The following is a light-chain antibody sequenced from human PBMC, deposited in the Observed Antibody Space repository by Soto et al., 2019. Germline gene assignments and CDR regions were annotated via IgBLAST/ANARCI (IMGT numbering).Light chain of an antibody. J-gene: IGKJ1*01. CDR1: QSVNHF. CDR3: LQRGHYTSWA. CDR2: GAS. Sequence: EIRLTPSPGNECLSPGEKAALYCRASQSVNHFFAWYQQKPGQAPRLLIHGASTRATFIPARFGGGGSGRSFTFCCSDLQLAGFVVYYYLQRGHYTSWAFGYGTRVDIK. V-gene: IGKV3-11*02.